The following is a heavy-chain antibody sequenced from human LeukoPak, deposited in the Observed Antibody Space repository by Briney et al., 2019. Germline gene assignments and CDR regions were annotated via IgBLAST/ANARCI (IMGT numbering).Heavy chain of an antibody. CDR3: AKDRRPSGSYLFDY. CDR2: ISYDGSNK. D-gene: IGHD1-26*01. V-gene: IGHV3-30*18. J-gene: IGHJ4*02. Sequence: TGGSLRLSCAASGFTFSSYGMHWVRQAPGKGLEWVAVISYDGSNKYYADSVKGRFTISRDNSKNTLYLQMNSLRAEDTAVYYCAKDRRPSGSYLFDYWGQGTLVTVSS. CDR1: GFTFSSYG.